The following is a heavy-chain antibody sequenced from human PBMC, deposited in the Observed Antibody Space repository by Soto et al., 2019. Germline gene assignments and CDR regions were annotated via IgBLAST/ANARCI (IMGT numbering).Heavy chain of an antibody. CDR3: ARDPGYSYGDN. V-gene: IGHV1-3*01. J-gene: IGHJ4*02. CDR1: GYTFTSYA. Sequence: ASVKVSCKASGYTFTSYAMHWVRQAPGQRLEWMGWINAGNGNTKYSQKFQGRVTITRDTSASTAYMELSSLRSEDTALYYCARDPGYSYGDNWGQRTLVTVSS. CDR2: INAGNGNT. D-gene: IGHD5-18*01.